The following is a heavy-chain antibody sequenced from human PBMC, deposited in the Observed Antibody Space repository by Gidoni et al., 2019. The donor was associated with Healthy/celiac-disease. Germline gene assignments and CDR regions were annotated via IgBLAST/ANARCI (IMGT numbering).Heavy chain of an antibody. Sequence: QVQLLQSGAEVKKPGSSLKISCTASVGTSSSYAIHWVRQAPGQGLEWMGGIIPIFGTANYAQKFQGRVTITADESTSTAYMELSSLRSEDTAVYYCAREAGSDWYFDLWGRGTLVTVSS. V-gene: IGHV1-69*01. J-gene: IGHJ2*01. CDR2: IIPIFGTA. CDR1: VGTSSSYA. CDR3: AREAGSDWYFDL.